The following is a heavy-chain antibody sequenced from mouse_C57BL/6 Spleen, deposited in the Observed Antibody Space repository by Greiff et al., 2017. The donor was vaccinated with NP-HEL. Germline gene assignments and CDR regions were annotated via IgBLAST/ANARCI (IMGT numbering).Heavy chain of an antibody. V-gene: IGHV1-4*01. CDR3: ARTGVDDGPYYAMDY. D-gene: IGHD2-3*01. Sequence: VKLQESGAELARPGASVKMSCKASGYTFTSYTMHWVKQRPGQGLEWIGYINPSSGYTKYNQKFKDKATLTADKSSSTAYMQLSSLTSEDAAVYYCARTGVDDGPYYAMDYWGQGTSVTVSS. J-gene: IGHJ4*01. CDR1: GYTFTSYT. CDR2: INPSSGYT.